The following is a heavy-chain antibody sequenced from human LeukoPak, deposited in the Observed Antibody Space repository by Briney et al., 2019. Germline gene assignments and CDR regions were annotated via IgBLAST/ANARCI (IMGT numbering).Heavy chain of an antibody. CDR2: ISGSGGST. J-gene: IGHJ3*02. V-gene: IGHV3-23*01. Sequence: PGGSLRLSCAASGFTFSSYAMSWVRQAPGKGLEWVSAISGSGGSTYYADSVKGRFTFSRDNSKNTLYLQTNSLRAEDTAVYYCAKGNYYYDSSGYYGPNDAFDIWGQGTMVTVSS. CDR3: AKGNYYYDSSGYYGPNDAFDI. CDR1: GFTFSSYA. D-gene: IGHD3-22*01.